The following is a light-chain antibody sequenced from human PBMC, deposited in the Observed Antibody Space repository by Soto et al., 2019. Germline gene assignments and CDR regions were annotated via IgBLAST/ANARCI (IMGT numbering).Light chain of an antibody. CDR3: GTWDSSLSAVV. CDR1: SSNIGDND. CDR2: DTT. V-gene: IGLV1-51*01. Sequence: QSVLTQPPSVSAAPGQRVSISCSGNSSNIGDNDVAWFRHPPGTAPELLIYDTTKRPSGIPDRFSGSKAGTSVTLGISGLQTGDEAEYYCGTWDSSLSAVVFGGGTKLTVL. J-gene: IGLJ3*02.